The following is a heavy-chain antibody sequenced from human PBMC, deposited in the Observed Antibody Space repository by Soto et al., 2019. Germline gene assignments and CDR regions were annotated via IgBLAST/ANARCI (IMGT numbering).Heavy chain of an antibody. CDR3: ARDQQWLVRFYFDF. V-gene: IGHV3-33*01. J-gene: IGHJ4*02. CDR1: GFTFSSYG. D-gene: IGHD6-19*01. Sequence: QVQLVESGGGVVQPGNSLRLSCAESGFTFSSYGMHCVRQAPGKGLEWVAVIWYDGSNKYYADSVKGRFTISRDNSKNTLYLQMNSLRAEDTAVYYCARDQQWLVRFYFDFWGQGTLVTVSS. CDR2: IWYDGSNK.